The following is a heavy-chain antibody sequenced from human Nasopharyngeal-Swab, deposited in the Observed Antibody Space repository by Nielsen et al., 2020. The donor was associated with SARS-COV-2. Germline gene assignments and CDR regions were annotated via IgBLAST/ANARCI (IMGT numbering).Heavy chain of an antibody. CDR2: ISDSGTT. D-gene: IGHD3-9*01. V-gene: IGHV4-30-4*01. Sequence: SETLSLICTVSGGSMNSGGHFWSWIRQPPGKGLEWIGYISDSGTTYYNQSLQSRLSILLDTSKTQFSLRLSAVTAADTAVYYCARDATGYAYIDYWGQGILVTVSS. J-gene: IGHJ4*02. CDR1: GGSMNSGGHF. CDR3: ARDATGYAYIDY.